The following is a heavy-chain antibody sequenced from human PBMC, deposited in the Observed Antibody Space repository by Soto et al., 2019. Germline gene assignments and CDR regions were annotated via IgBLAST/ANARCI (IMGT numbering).Heavy chain of an antibody. CDR3: ARDAVSTIGDFDY. D-gene: IGHD5-12*01. Sequence: QVQLVQSGAEVTKPGASVKVSYKASGYTFIGYYLHWVRQAPGQGLEWMGWINPNSGATNQAQKFQGRVTMARDRSISTAYLELSRLASDDTAIYFCARDAVSTIGDFDYWGQGTLVTVSS. CDR1: GYTFIGYY. V-gene: IGHV1-2*02. CDR2: INPNSGAT. J-gene: IGHJ4*02.